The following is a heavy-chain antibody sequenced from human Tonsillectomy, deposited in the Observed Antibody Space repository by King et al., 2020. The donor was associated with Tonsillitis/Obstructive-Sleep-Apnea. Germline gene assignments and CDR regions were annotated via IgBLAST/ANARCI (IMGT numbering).Heavy chain of an antibody. D-gene: IGHD6-19*01. Sequence: QLVQSGAEVKKPGASVKVSCKASGYTFTSYALQWVRQAPGQRLEWMGWIITGNVNTKYSQNFQDRVPITRDTSAGTAYMELSSLTSEDTAVYYCVRSSGLYYFDYWGQGTLVTVSS. V-gene: IGHV1-3*04. CDR3: VRSSGLYYFDY. CDR1: GYTFTSYA. J-gene: IGHJ4*02. CDR2: IITGNVNT.